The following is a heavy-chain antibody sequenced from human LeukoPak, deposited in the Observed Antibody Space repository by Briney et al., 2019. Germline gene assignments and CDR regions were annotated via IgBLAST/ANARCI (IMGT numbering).Heavy chain of an antibody. CDR3: ARSSSAGGYYFEY. V-gene: IGHV3-33*01. D-gene: IGHD1-26*01. CDR1: GFTFSSYG. CDR2: IWYDGSNK. Sequence: GGSLRLSCAASGFTFSSYGMHWVRQAPGKGLEWVAVIWYDGSNKYYADSVKGRFTISRDNSKNTLYLQMNSLRAEDTAVYYCARSSSAGGYYFEYWGKGTLVTVSS. J-gene: IGHJ4*02.